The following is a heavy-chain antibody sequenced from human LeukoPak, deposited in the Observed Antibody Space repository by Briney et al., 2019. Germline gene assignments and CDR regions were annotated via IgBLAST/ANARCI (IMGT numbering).Heavy chain of an antibody. D-gene: IGHD2/OR15-2a*01. CDR3: ARDVIAETNWFDP. V-gene: IGHV6-1*01. J-gene: IGHJ5*02. CDR2: TYYRSKWYN. CDR1: RDSVSSNSAA. Sequence: SQTLSLTCPISRDSVSSNSAAWNWIRQYPSRGLEWLGRTYYRSKWYNDYAVSVKSRITINPDTSKNQFSLQLNSVTPEDTAVYYCARDVIAETNWFDPWGQGTLVTVSS.